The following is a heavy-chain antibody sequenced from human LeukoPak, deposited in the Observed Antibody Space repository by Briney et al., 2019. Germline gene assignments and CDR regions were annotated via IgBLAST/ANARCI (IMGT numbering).Heavy chain of an antibody. Sequence: GESLKISCKGSGYSFTSYWIGWVRQMPGKGLERMGIIYPGDSDTRYSPSFQGQVTISSDKSISTAYLQWSSLKASDTAMYYCARSDDYVWGSYRYTPFDYWGQGTLVTVSS. CDR1: GYSFTSYW. CDR2: IYPGDSDT. J-gene: IGHJ4*02. D-gene: IGHD3-16*02. CDR3: ARSDDYVWGSYRYTPFDY. V-gene: IGHV5-51*03.